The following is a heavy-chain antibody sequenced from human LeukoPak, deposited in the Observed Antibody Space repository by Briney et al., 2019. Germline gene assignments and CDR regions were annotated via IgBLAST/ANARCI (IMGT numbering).Heavy chain of an antibody. D-gene: IGHD3-16*01. CDR1: GYTFTGYY. CDR2: INPNSGST. V-gene: IGHV1-2*06. Sequence: ASVKVSCKASGYTFTGYYMHWVRQAPGQGLEWMGRINPNSGSTNYAQKFQGRVTMTRDTSISTAYMELSRLRSDDTAVYYCARKRITSYMDFWGKGTTGTVSS. J-gene: IGHJ6*03. CDR3: ARKRITSYMDF.